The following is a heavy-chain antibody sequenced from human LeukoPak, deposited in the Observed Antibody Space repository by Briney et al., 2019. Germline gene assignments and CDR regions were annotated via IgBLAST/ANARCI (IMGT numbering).Heavy chain of an antibody. Sequence: ETLSLSCTVSGGSISSSSYYWGWVRQPPGKGLEWVSTISGSGDSTYYADSVKGRFTISRDNSKNTLYLQMNSLRGEDTAVYYCAKEIYVSGTYGYCDYWGQGTLVTVSS. D-gene: IGHD3-10*01. CDR1: GGSISSSSYY. CDR3: AKEIYVSGTYGYCDY. V-gene: IGHV3-23*01. J-gene: IGHJ4*02. CDR2: ISGSGDST.